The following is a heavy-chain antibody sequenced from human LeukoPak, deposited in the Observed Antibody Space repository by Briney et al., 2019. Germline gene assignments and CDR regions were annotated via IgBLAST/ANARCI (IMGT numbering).Heavy chain of an antibody. CDR1: GFTFSSYA. J-gene: IGHJ4*02. V-gene: IGHV3-23*01. CDR2: ISGSGGST. Sequence: GGSLRLSCAASGFTFSSYAMSSVRQAPGKGLEWVSAISGSGGSTYYADSVKGRFTISRDNSKNTLYLQMNGLRAEDTAVYYCAKDLRDGYNYWNYFDYWGQGTLVTVSS. D-gene: IGHD5-24*01. CDR3: AKDLRDGYNYWNYFDY.